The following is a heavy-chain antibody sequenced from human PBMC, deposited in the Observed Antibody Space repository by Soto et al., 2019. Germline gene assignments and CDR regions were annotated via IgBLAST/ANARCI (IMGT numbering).Heavy chain of an antibody. Sequence: SETLSLTCTVSGGSISSGDYYWSWIRQPPGKGLEWIGYIYYSGSTYYNPSLKSRVTISVDTSKNQFSLKLSSVTAADTAVYYCARHLWSYYYGMDVWGQGTTVTVSS. CDR2: IYYSGST. J-gene: IGHJ6*02. CDR3: ARHLWSYYYGMDV. V-gene: IGHV4-30-4*01. CDR1: GGSISSGDYY. D-gene: IGHD3-10*01.